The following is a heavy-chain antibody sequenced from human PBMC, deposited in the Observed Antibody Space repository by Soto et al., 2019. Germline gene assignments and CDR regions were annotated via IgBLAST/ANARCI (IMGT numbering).Heavy chain of an antibody. D-gene: IGHD6-13*01. CDR1: GGSFSGYY. J-gene: IGHJ4*02. CDR2: INHSGST. V-gene: IGHV4-34*01. Sequence: SETLSLTCAVYGGSFSGYYRSWIRQPPGKGLEWIGEINHSGSTNYNPSLKSRVTISVDTSKNQFSLKLSSVTAADTAVYYCANLAGSDYWGQGTLVTVSS. CDR3: ANLAGSDY.